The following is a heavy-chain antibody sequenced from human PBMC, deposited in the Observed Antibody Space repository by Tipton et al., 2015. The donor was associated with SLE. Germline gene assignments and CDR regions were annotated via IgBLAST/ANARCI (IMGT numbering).Heavy chain of an antibody. CDR3: AKCRGVAGLEYFQH. CDR1: GFTFSSYA. Sequence: SLRLSCAASGFTFSSYAMSWVRQAPGKGLEWVSVIYSGGSTYYADSVKGRSTISRDNSKNTLYLQMNSLRAEDTAVYYCAKCRGVAGLEYFQHWGQGTLVTVSS. J-gene: IGHJ1*01. D-gene: IGHD6-19*01. CDR2: IYSGGST. V-gene: IGHV3-23*03.